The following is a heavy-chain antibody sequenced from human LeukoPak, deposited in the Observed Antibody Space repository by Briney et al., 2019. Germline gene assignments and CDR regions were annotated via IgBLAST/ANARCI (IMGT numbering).Heavy chain of an antibody. J-gene: IGHJ2*01. Sequence: SETLSLTCTVSGGSISSYYWSWIRQPPGKGLEWIGYIYYSGSTYYNPSLRSRVTISVDTSKNQFSLKLSSVTAADTAVYYCARHDFLGEYSSSGLRGGLSYFDLWGRGTLVTVSS. V-gene: IGHV4-59*04. CDR1: GGSISSYY. D-gene: IGHD6-6*01. CDR2: IYYSGST. CDR3: ARHDFLGEYSSSGLRGGLSYFDL.